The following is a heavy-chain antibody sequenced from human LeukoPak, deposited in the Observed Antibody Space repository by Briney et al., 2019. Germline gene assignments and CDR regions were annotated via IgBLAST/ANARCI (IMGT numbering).Heavy chain of an antibody. CDR2: ISSNGGST. V-gene: IGHV3-64*01. J-gene: IGHJ6*03. CDR3: ARDRYTHVDTAMVGSYYYMDV. Sequence: GGSLRLSCAASGFTFSSYAMHWVRQAPGKGLEYVSAISSNGGSTYYANSVKGRFTISRDNSKNTLYLQMGSLRAEDMAVYYRARDRYTHVDTAMVGSYYYMDVWGKGTTVTVSS. CDR1: GFTFSSYA. D-gene: IGHD5-18*01.